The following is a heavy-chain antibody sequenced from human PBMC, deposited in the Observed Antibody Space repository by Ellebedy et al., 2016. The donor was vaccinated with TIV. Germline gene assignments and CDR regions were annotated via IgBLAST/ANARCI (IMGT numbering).Heavy chain of an antibody. Sequence: ASVKVSCKASGYTFTSYYIHWVRQAPGQGLEWMGMISPSGGKTTSAQKFQGRATMTRHTSTSTAYMELSSLRSEDTAVYYCARDCSGGSCHQYYYYYGMDVWGQGTTVTVSS. CDR2: ISPSGGKT. J-gene: IGHJ6*02. CDR3: ARDCSGGSCHQYYYYYGMDV. V-gene: IGHV1-46*01. D-gene: IGHD2-15*01. CDR1: GYTFTSYY.